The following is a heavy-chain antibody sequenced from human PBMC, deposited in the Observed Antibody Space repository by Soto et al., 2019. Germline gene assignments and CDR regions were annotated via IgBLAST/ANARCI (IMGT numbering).Heavy chain of an antibody. V-gene: IGHV1-8*01. D-gene: IGHD1-20*01. CDR2: MNPNSGNT. J-gene: IGHJ3*02. CDR1: GYTFTSYG. CDR3: ARDRAPSITGTTGCCAFDI. Sequence: GASVKACCKASGYTFTSYGINWVRQATGQGFEYLGWMNPNSGNTGYVKKFQGRVTMTRDTSMSTAYMELSSLRSEDTAVYYCARDRAPSITGTTGCCAFDIWGQGTMVTVSS.